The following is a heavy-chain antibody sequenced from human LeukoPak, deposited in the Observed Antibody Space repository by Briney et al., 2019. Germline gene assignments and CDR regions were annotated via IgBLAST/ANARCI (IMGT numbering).Heavy chain of an antibody. CDR1: GGTFSSYA. CDR3: ARDDLPYYGSGRSFDY. J-gene: IGHJ4*02. CDR2: IIPIFGTA. Sequence: SVKVSCKASGGTFSSYAISWVRQAPGQGLEWMGGIIPIFGTANYAQKFQGRVTITTDESTSTAYMELSSLRSEDTAVYYCARDDLPYYGSGRSFDYWGQGPLVTVSS. D-gene: IGHD3-10*01. V-gene: IGHV1-69*05.